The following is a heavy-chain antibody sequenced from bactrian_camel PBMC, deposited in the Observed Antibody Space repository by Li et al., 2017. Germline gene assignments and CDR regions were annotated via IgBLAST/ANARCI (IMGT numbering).Heavy chain of an antibody. V-gene: IGHV3S6*01. D-gene: IGHD2*01. Sequence: QVQLVESGGGSVEAGGSLRLSCTASKATDSSVSGSVCMAWFRQAPGKEREGIAGVDSDGSISYSDSVKDRFTISHDNAKNTLYLQMNSLKPEDTAMYYCAAGAALLVTDLCYTDYRIYGQGTQVTVS. J-gene: IGHJ4*01. CDR1: KATDSSVSGSVC. CDR2: VDSDGSIS.